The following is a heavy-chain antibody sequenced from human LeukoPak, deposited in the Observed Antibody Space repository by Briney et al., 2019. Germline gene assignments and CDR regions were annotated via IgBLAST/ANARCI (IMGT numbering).Heavy chain of an antibody. CDR1: GGSISSSSYY. CDR3: ARANYYDSSGYSY. Sequence: KPSETLSLTCIVSGGSISSSSYYWGWIRQPPGKGLEWIGEINHSGSTNYNPSLKSRVTISVDTSKNQFSLKLSSVTAADTAVYYCARANYYDSSGYSYWGQGTLVTVSS. J-gene: IGHJ4*02. D-gene: IGHD3-22*01. V-gene: IGHV4-39*07. CDR2: INHSGST.